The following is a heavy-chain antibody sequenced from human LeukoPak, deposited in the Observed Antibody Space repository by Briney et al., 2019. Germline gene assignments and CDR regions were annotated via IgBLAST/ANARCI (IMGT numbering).Heavy chain of an antibody. CDR3: ARGGGYHSDY. CDR2: IYYSGST. D-gene: IGHD3-22*01. V-gene: IGHV4-59*01. CDR1: GGSISSYY. J-gene: IGHJ4*02. Sequence: SETLSLTCTVSGGSISSYYWNWIRQPTRKGLEWIGYIYYSGSTNYNPSLKSRVTISVDTSKNQFSLKLSSVTAADTAVYYCARGGGYHSDYWGQGTLVTVSS.